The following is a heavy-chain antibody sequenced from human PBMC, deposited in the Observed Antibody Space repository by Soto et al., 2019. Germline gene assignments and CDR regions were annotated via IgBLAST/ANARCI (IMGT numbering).Heavy chain of an antibody. CDR1: GYTFTGYY. V-gene: IGHV1-2*02. CDR3: AKKVNSGPGSQYFDY. Sequence: ASVKVSCKASGYTFTGYYMHWVRQAPGQGLEWMGWINPNSGGTNYAQKFQGRVTIPRDNSKNMLFLQMNSLRAEDTAIYYCAKKVNSGPGSQYFDYWGQGTLVTVSS. J-gene: IGHJ4*02. CDR2: INPNSGGT. D-gene: IGHD3-10*01.